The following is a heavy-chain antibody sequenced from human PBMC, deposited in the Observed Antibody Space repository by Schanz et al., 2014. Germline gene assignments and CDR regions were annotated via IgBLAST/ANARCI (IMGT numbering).Heavy chain of an antibody. J-gene: IGHJ3*02. D-gene: IGHD3-10*01. CDR2: ISGSGGST. Sequence: EVHLLESGGGLVPPGGSLRLSCAASGFNFSDYAMCWVRQAPGKGLEWVSAISGSGGSTYYADSVKGRFTISRDNSKNTLYLQMNSLRAEDTAVYYCAKGRFGELSAFDISGQGTMVTVSS. CDR1: GFNFSDYA. CDR3: AKGRFGELSAFDI. V-gene: IGHV3-23*01.